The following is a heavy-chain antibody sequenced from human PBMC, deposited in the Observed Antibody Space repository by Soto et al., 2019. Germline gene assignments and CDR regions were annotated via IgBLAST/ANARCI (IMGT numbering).Heavy chain of an antibody. D-gene: IGHD6-19*01. CDR2: ISAYNGNT. V-gene: IGHV1-18*01. Sequence: ASVKVSCKASGYTFTSYGISWVRQAPGQGLEWMGWISAYNGNTNYAQKLQGRVTMTRDTSISTAYMELSRLRSDDTAVYYCGRDIAVDYYYGMDVWGQGTTVTVSS. CDR1: GYTFTSYG. J-gene: IGHJ6*02. CDR3: GRDIAVDYYYGMDV.